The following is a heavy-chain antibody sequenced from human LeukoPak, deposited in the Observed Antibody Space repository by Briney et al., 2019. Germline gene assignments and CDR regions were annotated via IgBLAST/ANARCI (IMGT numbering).Heavy chain of an antibody. V-gene: IGHV3-33*06. D-gene: IGHD3-22*01. CDR2: IWYDGSNK. CDR1: GFTFSSYG. CDR3: AKGGDYYESIGYYRPLG. Sequence: GGSLRLSCAASGFTFSSYGMHWVRQAPGKGLEWVAVIWYDGSNKYYADSVKGRFTISRDNSKNTLYLQMNSLRAEDTAVYYLAKGGDYYESIGYYRPLGWGQGTLVTVSS. J-gene: IGHJ4*02.